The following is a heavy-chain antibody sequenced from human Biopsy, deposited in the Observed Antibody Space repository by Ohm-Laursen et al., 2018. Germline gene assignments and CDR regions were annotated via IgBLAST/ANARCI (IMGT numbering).Heavy chain of an antibody. D-gene: IGHD3-9*01. CDR3: VREPKTGTAEAWYFDL. CDR2: ISYNERT. CDR1: SASVKTSGYF. J-gene: IGHJ2*01. Sequence: SDTLSLTCSVSSASVKTSGYFWAWLRQRPGKGLEWIGYISYNERTHYNPSLTSRLAISFDTSNNRISLQLRSVSVADTAVYYCVREPKTGTAEAWYFDLWGRGSPVTVPS. V-gene: IGHV4-31*03.